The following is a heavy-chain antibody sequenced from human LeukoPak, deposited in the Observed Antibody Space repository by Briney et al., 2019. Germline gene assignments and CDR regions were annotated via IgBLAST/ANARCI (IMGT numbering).Heavy chain of an antibody. D-gene: IGHD3-10*01. CDR3: ARDKWFGELTLHYYFDY. V-gene: IGHV4-4*07. CDR2: IYTSGST. Sequence: KPSETLSLTCTVYGGSISSYYWSWIRQPAGKGLEWIGRIYTSGSTNYNPSLKSRVTMSVDTSKNQFSLKLSSVTAADTAVYYCARDKWFGELTLHYYFDYWGQGTLVTVSS. J-gene: IGHJ4*02. CDR1: GGSISSYY.